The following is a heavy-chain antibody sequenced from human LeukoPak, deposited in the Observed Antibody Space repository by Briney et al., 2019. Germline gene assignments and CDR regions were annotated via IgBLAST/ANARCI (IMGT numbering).Heavy chain of an antibody. CDR3: ATPGAYSSGWYYFDY. D-gene: IGHD6-19*01. J-gene: IGHJ4*02. Sequence: PSETLSLTCTVSGGSISSYYWSWIRQPTGKGLEWIGYIYYSGSTNYNPSLKSRVTISVDTSKNQFSLKLSSVTAADTAVYYCATPGAYSSGWYYFDYWGQGTLVTVSS. CDR2: IYYSGST. V-gene: IGHV4-59*08. CDR1: GGSISSYY.